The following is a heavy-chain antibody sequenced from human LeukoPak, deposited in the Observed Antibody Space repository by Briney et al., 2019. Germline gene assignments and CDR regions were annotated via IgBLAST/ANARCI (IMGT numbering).Heavy chain of an antibody. CDR2: IYYSGST. CDR1: GGSFSGYY. V-gene: IGHV4-59*08. D-gene: IGHD5-12*01. CDR3: ASYYSGLFDY. J-gene: IGHJ4*02. Sequence: PSETLSLTCAVYGGSFSGYYWSWIRQPPGKGLEWIGYIYYSGSTNYNPSLKSRVTISVDTSKNQFSLKLSSVTAADTAVYYCASYYSGLFDYWGQGTLVTVSS.